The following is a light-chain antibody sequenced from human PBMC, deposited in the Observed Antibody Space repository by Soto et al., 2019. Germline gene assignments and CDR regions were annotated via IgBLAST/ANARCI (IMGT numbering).Light chain of an antibody. Sequence: NFMLTQPHSVSESPGKTVTISCTRSSGSIASNYVQWYQQRPGSAPTTVIYEDNQRASGVPDRFSGSIDSSSNSASLTISGLKTEDEAAYYCQSYYSSNQAFGGGTKLTVL. CDR3: QSYYSSNQA. CDR2: EDN. CDR1: SGSIASNY. V-gene: IGLV6-57*03. J-gene: IGLJ2*01.